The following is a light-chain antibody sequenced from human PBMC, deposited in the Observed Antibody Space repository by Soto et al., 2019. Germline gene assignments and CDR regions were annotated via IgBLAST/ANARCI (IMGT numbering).Light chain of an antibody. CDR3: QQAYSTPRT. CDR2: AAS. CDR1: QSISSY. V-gene: IGKV1-39*01. J-gene: IGKJ2*01. Sequence: DIQMTQSSSSLSTSVGDRVTITCRASQSISSYLNWYQQKPGKAPKLLIYAASVLQCGVPSRFSGSGSWTDFTLTISSLQPEYFATYYCQQAYSTPRTCGRGTKLEIK.